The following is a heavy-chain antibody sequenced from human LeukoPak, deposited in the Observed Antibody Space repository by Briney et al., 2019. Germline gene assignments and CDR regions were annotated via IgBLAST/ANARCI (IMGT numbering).Heavy chain of an antibody. V-gene: IGHV3-30-3*01. CDR2: ISYDGSNK. CDR3: ARSITDSYGYGHDAFDI. D-gene: IGHD5-18*01. Sequence: TGGSLRLSCAASGFTFSSYAMHWVRQAPGKGLEWVAVISYDGSNKYYADSVKGRFTISRDNSKNTLYLQMNSLRAEDTAVYYCARSITDSYGYGHDAFDIWGQGTMVTVSS. J-gene: IGHJ3*02. CDR1: GFTFSSYA.